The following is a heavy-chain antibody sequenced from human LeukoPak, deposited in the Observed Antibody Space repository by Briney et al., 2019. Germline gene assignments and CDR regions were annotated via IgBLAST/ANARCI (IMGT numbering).Heavy chain of an antibody. Sequence: ASVKVSCKASGYTFTGYYMHWVRQAPGQGLDWMGWINPNSGGTNYAQKFQGRVTMTRDTSISTAYMELSRLRSDDTAVYYCAIAFSGSRGGFDYWGQGTLVTVSS. CDR1: GYTFTGYY. V-gene: IGHV1-2*02. D-gene: IGHD3-10*01. CDR3: AIAFSGSRGGFDY. J-gene: IGHJ4*02. CDR2: INPNSGGT.